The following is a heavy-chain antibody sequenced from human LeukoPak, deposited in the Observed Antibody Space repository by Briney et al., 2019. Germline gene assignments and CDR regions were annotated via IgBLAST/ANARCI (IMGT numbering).Heavy chain of an antibody. CDR3: ARDWGFKFDY. J-gene: IGHJ4*02. Sequence: GGSLRLSCVVSGFTFSTFGMHWVRQAPGRGLEWVSSISSSSSYIHYADSVKGRFTITRDNAKNSLYLQMNSLRAEDTAVYYCARDWGFKFDYWGQGTLVTVSS. V-gene: IGHV3-21*01. CDR1: GFTFSTFG. D-gene: IGHD3-10*01. CDR2: ISSSSSYI.